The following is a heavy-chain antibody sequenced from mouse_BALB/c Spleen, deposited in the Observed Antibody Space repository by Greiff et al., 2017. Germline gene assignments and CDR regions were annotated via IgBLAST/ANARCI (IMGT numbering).Heavy chain of an antibody. J-gene: IGHJ2*01. D-gene: IGHD1-1*02. CDR3: ARSGYYGDYFDY. CDR2: INPSSGYT. V-gene: IGHV1-4*02. Sequence: VQLQQSAAELARPGASVKMSCKASGYTFTSYTMHWVKQRPGQGLEWIGYINPSSGYTEYNQKFKDKTTLTADKSSSTAYMQLSSLTSEDSAVYYCARSGYYGDYFDYWGQGTTLTVSS. CDR1: GYTFTSYT.